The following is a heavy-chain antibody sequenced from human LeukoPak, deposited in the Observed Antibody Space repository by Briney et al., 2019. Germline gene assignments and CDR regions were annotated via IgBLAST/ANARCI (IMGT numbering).Heavy chain of an antibody. J-gene: IGHJ4*02. CDR1: GFTFSNYW. V-gene: IGHV3-74*01. Sequence: GGSLRLSCAASGFTFSNYWMHWVRQAPGKGLVCVSRINSDGSSTSYADSVKGRFTISRDNAKNTLYVQMNSLRVEDTAVYYCARADYYDSSAYSLDFWGQGTLVTVSS. CDR3: ARADYYDSSAYSLDF. CDR2: INSDGSST. D-gene: IGHD3-22*01.